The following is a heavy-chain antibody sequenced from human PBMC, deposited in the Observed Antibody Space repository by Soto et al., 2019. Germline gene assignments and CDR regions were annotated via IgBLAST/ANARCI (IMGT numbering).Heavy chain of an antibody. D-gene: IGHD2-15*01. J-gene: IGHJ6*03. CDR2: IYYSGST. CDR3: ARLLLHPLWHYYYYMDV. CDR1: GGSISSSSYY. V-gene: IGHV4-39*01. Sequence: SETPSVTWTVSGGSISSSSYYWGWIRQTPGKGLEWIGSIYYSGSTYYNPSLKSRVTISVDTSKNQFSLKLSSVTAADTAVYYCARLLLHPLWHYYYYMDVWGKGTTVTVSS.